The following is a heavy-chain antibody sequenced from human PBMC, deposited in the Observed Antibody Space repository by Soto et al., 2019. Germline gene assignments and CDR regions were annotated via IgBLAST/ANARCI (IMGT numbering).Heavy chain of an antibody. Sequence: QVPLVQSGVVVKKPGASVKVSCKASGYTFTSYGISWVRQAPGQGLEWMGWISAYNGNTKYAQKLQGRVTMTTDTSTSTAYRELRSLRSDDTDVYYCARGDSSSWYRIPVDYWGQGTLVIVSS. V-gene: IGHV1-18*01. D-gene: IGHD6-13*01. CDR2: ISAYNGNT. CDR1: GYTFTSYG. CDR3: ARGDSSSWYRIPVDY. J-gene: IGHJ4*02.